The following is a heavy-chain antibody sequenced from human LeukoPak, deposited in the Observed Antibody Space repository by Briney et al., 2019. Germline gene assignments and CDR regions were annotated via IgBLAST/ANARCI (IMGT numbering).Heavy chain of an antibody. CDR3: ARVSGSRNYYFGAFDI. J-gene: IGHJ3*02. V-gene: IGHV3-23*01. CDR2: VGGSGGST. Sequence: PGGSLRLSCAASGFTFSSYAMSWVRQAPGKGLEWVSAVGGSGGSTYYADSVKGRFTISRDNSKNTLYLQMNSLRAEDTAMYYCARVSGSRNYYFGAFDIWGQGTMVTVSS. D-gene: IGHD3-10*01. CDR1: GFTFSSYA.